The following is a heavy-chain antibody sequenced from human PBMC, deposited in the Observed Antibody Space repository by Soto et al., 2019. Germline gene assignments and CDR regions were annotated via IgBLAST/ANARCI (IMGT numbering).Heavy chain of an antibody. CDR2: IYYSGST. Sequence: PSETLSLTCTVSGGSISSYYWSWIRQPPGKGLEWIGYIYYSGSTNYNPSLKSRVTISVDTSKNQFSLKLSSVTAADTAVYYCARHSTLYPMSRISYYYYYMDVWGKGTTVTVSS. D-gene: IGHD2-15*01. CDR1: GGSISSYY. CDR3: ARHSTLYPMSRISYYYYYMDV. V-gene: IGHV4-59*08. J-gene: IGHJ6*03.